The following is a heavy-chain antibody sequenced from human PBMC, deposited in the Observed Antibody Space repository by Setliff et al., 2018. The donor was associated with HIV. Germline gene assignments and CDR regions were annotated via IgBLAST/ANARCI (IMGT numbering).Heavy chain of an antibody. J-gene: IGHJ4*01. Sequence: SGGSLRLSCAASGFGFSGYAMSWVRQAPGKGLQWVSAISGSGDSTYYATSVRGRFTISRDNYETTVYLQMNSLRADDTAVYYCAKRGAASGPYYFDYWGHGTLVTVSS. CDR3: AKRGAASGPYYFDY. CDR1: GFGFSGYA. V-gene: IGHV3-23*01. CDR2: ISGSGDST. D-gene: IGHD2-15*01.